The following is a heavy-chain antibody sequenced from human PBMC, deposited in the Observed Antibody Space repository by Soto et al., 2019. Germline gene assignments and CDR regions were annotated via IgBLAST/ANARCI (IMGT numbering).Heavy chain of an antibody. V-gene: IGHV1-69*05. CDR3: ARAEAYYYDMDV. CDR1: GGTFSSYA. J-gene: IGHJ6*02. CDR2: TIPIFGTA. Sequence: SVKVSCKASGGTFSSYAISWARQAPGQGLEWMGGTIPIFGTANYAQKFQGRVTMTTDTSTSTAYMELRSLRSDDTAVYYCARAEAYYYDMDVWRQGTTVTVS.